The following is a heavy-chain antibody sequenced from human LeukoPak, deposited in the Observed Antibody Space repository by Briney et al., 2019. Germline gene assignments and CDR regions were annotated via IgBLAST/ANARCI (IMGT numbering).Heavy chain of an antibody. Sequence: GASVKVSCKASGYTFTSYGISWVRRAPGQGLEWMGWISAYNGNTNYAQKLQGRVTMTTDTSTSTAYMELRSLRSDDTAVYYCARGFVVYDSSGYSYWGQGTLVTVSS. CDR1: GYTFTSYG. J-gene: IGHJ4*02. CDR3: ARGFVVYDSSGYSY. CDR2: ISAYNGNT. V-gene: IGHV1-18*01. D-gene: IGHD3-22*01.